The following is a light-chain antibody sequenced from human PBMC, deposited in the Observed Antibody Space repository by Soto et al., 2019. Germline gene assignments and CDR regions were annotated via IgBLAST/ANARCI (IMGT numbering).Light chain of an antibody. CDR2: DAS. CDR1: QSVSSY. J-gene: IGKJ4*01. Sequence: EIVLTQSPATLSLSPGERATLSCRASQSVSSYLAWYQQKPGQAPRLLIYDASNRATGIPARFSGSGSGTDFTLTISSLETEDFEVYYCKPRSYWPPLTFGGGTKVEIK. CDR3: KPRSYWPPLT. V-gene: IGKV3-11*01.